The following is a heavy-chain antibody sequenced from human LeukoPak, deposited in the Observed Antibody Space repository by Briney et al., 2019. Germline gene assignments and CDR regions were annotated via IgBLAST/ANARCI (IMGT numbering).Heavy chain of an antibody. V-gene: IGHV4-34*01. D-gene: IGHD6-19*01. CDR3: ARPETGYSSGWYYFDY. Sequence: SETLSLTCAVYGGSFSGYYWSWIRQPPGKGLEWIGEINHSGSTNYNPSLKSRVTISVDTSKNQFSLKLSSVTAADTAVYYCARPETGYSSGWYYFDYWGQGTLVTVSS. J-gene: IGHJ4*02. CDR2: INHSGST. CDR1: GGSFSGYY.